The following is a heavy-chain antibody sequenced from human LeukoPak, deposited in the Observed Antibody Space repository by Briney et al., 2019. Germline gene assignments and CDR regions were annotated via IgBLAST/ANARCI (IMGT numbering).Heavy chain of an antibody. CDR1: GYKFTGYY. CDR3: ARDSAATDAFDI. V-gene: IGHV1-2*02. Sequence: GASVKVSCKASGYKFTGYYMHWVRQAPGQGLEWMGWINPNSGGTNYAQKFQGRVTMTRDTSISTAYMELSRLRSDDTAVYYCARDSAATDAFDIWGQGTMVTVSS. D-gene: IGHD6-13*01. J-gene: IGHJ3*02. CDR2: INPNSGGT.